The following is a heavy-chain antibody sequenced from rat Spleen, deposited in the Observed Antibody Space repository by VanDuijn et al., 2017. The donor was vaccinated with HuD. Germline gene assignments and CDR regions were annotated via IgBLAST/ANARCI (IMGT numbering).Heavy chain of an antibody. CDR1: GFTFSSYD. V-gene: IGHV5-29*01. J-gene: IGHJ2*01. D-gene: IGHD1-1*01. CDR3: ARHPDYSNYFDY. CDR2: ISFDGSHT. Sequence: EVQLVESGGGFVQPGRSLNLSCAASGFTFSSYDMAWVRQAPTKGLEWVATISFDGSHTYYRDSVKGRFTVSRDNAKSTLYLQMDSLRSEDTATYYCARHPDYSNYFDYWGQGVMVTVSS.